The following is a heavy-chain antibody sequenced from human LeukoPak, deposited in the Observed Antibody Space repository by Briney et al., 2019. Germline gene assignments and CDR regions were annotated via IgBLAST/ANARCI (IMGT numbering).Heavy chain of an antibody. CDR3: AKVTVGATALFDS. D-gene: IGHD1-26*01. CDR1: GFTFRRNA. Sequence: GGSLRLSCAASGFTFRRNAMSWVRQAPGKGLEWVSAVSGSGDNTFYADSMKGRFIISRDNSKSTLYLQMNSLRAEDTAVYYCAKVTVGATALFDSWGQGTLVTVSS. J-gene: IGHJ4*02. V-gene: IGHV3-23*01. CDR2: VSGSGDNT.